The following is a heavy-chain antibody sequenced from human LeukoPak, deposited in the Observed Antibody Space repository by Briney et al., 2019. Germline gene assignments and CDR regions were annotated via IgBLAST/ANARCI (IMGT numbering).Heavy chain of an antibody. CDR2: IYYSGST. Sequence: SETLSLTCTVSGCSISSYYWSWIRQPPGKGLEWIGYIYYSGSTNYNPSLKSRVTISVDTSKNQFSLKLSSVTAADTAVYYCPSINLSGWYLFDYWGQGTLVTVSS. CDR1: GCSISSYY. CDR3: PSINLSGWYLFDY. D-gene: IGHD6-19*01. J-gene: IGHJ4*02. V-gene: IGHV4-59*01.